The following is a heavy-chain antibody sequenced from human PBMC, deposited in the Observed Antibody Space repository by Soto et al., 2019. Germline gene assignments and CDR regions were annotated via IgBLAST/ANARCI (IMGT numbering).Heavy chain of an antibody. CDR2: ISAYNGNT. V-gene: IGHV1-18*01. J-gene: IGHJ6*03. CDR3: ARESGGATATLDYYYFYMDV. D-gene: IGHD1-26*01. Sequence: ASVKVSCKASGYTFTSYGISWVRQAPGQGLEWMGWISAYNGNTNYAQKFQGRVTMTTDTSMRTVYMQLSRLRSDDTAVYYCARESGGATATLDYYYFYMDVPGTGTTVPGSS. CDR1: GYTFTSYG.